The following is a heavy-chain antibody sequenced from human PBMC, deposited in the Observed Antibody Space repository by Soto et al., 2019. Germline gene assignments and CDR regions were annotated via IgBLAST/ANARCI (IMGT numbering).Heavy chain of an antibody. CDR1: GYTFTNYV. V-gene: IGHV1-18*01. J-gene: IGHJ5*01. CDR3: ARDFVGYSSGWFVY. CDR2: ISAYNGNT. D-gene: IGHD6-19*01. Sequence: ASVKVSCKASGYTFTNYVISWVRQAPGQGPEWMGWISAYNGNTNYAQKFQGRVTMTTDTSTSTAYMELRSLRSDDTTVYYCARDFVGYSSGWFVYWGQGTLVTVSS.